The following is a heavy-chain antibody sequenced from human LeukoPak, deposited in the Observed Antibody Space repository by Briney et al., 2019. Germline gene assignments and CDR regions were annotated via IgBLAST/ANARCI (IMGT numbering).Heavy chain of an antibody. CDR1: GGSISSYY. Sequence: SETLSLTCTVSGGSISSYYWSWIRQPPGKGLERIGYIYYSGSTNYNPSLKSRVTISVDTSKNQFSLKLSSVTAADTAVYYCARDRGFAGLGSGWKDYYYYGMDVWGQGTTVTVSS. CDR3: ARDRGFAGLGSGWKDYYYYGMDV. D-gene: IGHD6-19*01. V-gene: IGHV4-59*01. J-gene: IGHJ6*02. CDR2: IYYSGST.